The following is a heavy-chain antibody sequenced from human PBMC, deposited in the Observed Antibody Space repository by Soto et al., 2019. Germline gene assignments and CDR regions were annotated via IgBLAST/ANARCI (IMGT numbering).Heavy chain of an antibody. J-gene: IGHJ5*02. D-gene: IGHD2-2*02. CDR3: AREGRGKKAGYNGLVNLGS. Sequence: ASVKVSCKVSGSRFSNYVISWVRQAPGHGLEWLGRIIPIFNSTKYAQSFQGRVTITADKSTSTASLELSSLRSDDTAVYYCAREGRGKKAGYNGLVNLGSWGPGTLVTVSS. V-gene: IGHV1-69*06. CDR2: IIPIFNST. CDR1: GSRFSNYV.